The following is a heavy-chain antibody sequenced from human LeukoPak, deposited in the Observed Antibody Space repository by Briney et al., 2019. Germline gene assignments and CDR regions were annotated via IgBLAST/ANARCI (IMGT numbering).Heavy chain of an antibody. V-gene: IGHV3-21*01. CDR3: AAPAGDSSGYYEFDY. CDR1: GFTFSSYS. D-gene: IGHD3-22*01. CDR2: ISSSSSYI. Sequence: GGSLRLSCAASGFTFSSYSMNWVRQAPGKGLEWVSFISSSSSYIYYADSVKGRFTISRDNAKNSLYLQMNSLRAEDTAVYYCAAPAGDSSGYYEFDYWGQGTLVTVSS. J-gene: IGHJ4*02.